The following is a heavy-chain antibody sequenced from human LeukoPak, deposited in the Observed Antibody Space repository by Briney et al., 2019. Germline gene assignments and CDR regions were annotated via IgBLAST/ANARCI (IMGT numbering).Heavy chain of an antibody. D-gene: IGHD3-22*01. V-gene: IGHV1-58*01. J-gene: IGHJ5*02. CDR3: AAEVVVVDGFDP. Sequence: EASVKVPCKASGFTFTSSAVQWVRQARGQRLEWIGWIVVGSGNTNYAQKFQERVTITRDMSTSTAYMELSSLRSEDTAVYYCAAEVVVVDGFDPWGQGTLVTVSS. CDR1: GFTFTSSA. CDR2: IVVGSGNT.